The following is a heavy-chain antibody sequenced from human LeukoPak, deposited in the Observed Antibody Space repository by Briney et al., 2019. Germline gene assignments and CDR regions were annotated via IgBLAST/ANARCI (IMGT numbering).Heavy chain of an antibody. Sequence: GGSLRLSCAASRFTFSSYEMNWVRQAPGKGLEWVSYISSSGSTIYYADSVKGRFTISRDNAKNSLYLQMNSLRAEDTAVYYCATEVRGVIIYAFDIWGQGTMVTVSS. CDR2: ISSSGSTI. CDR3: ATEVRGVIIYAFDI. CDR1: RFTFSSYE. V-gene: IGHV3-48*03. D-gene: IGHD3-10*01. J-gene: IGHJ3*02.